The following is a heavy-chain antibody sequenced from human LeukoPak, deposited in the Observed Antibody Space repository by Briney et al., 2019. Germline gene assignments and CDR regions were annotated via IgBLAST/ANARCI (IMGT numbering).Heavy chain of an antibody. CDR1: GFTFGDYY. Sequence: GGSLRLSCAASGFTFGDYYMSWIRQAPGKGLEWVSYISSSGSTIYYADSVKGRFTISRDNAKNSLYLQMNSLRAEDTAVYYCARSRYYDFWSGYYARPYFDYWGQGTLVTVSS. CDR2: ISSSGSTI. CDR3: ARSRYYDFWSGYYARPYFDY. J-gene: IGHJ4*02. V-gene: IGHV3-11*01. D-gene: IGHD3-3*01.